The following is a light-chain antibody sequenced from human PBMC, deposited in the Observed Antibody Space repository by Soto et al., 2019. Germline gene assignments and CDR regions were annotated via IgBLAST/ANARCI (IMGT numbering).Light chain of an antibody. J-gene: IGLJ1*01. CDR2: DVS. CDR1: SSDVGGYNY. V-gene: IGLV2-14*03. CDR3: SSYTISNTLRYV. Sequence: QSALTQPASVSGSPGQSITISCTGTSSDVGGYNYVSWYQHHPGKAPKVMIYDVSNRPSGVSNRFSGSKSGNTASLTISGLRAEDEADYYCSSYTISNTLRYVFVTGTKVTVL.